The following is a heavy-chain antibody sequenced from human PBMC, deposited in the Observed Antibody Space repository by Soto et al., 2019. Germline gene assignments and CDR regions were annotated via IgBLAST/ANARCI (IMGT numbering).Heavy chain of an antibody. D-gene: IGHD2-21*02. CDR3: EHRSYCGGDCYSDS. CDR2: IYWDDDT. CDR1: GFSFKTSGVS. V-gene: IGHV2-5*02. J-gene: IGHJ5*01. Sequence: QITLKESGPTLVKPTQTLTLTCSFSGFSFKTSGVSVGWIRQPPGEALEWLALIYWDDDTRYSPSLKTRLTITRDTSKNQVVLTRTNMDLVDTATYYCEHRSYCGGDCYSDSWGQGTLVTDSS.